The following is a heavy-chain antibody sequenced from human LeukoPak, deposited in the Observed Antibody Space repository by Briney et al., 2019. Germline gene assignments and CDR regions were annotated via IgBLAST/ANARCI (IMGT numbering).Heavy chain of an antibody. V-gene: IGHV4-38-2*02. J-gene: IGHJ6*03. CDR3: ARGSPPPNYYYMDV. Sequence: SETLSLTCTVSGYSISSGYYWGWIRPPPGKGLEWIGSIYHSGSTCYNPSLKSRVTISVDTSKNQFSLKLSSVTAADTAVYYCARGSPPPNYYYMDVWGKGTTVTVSS. CDR1: GYSISSGYY. D-gene: IGHD2-15*01. CDR2: IYHSGST.